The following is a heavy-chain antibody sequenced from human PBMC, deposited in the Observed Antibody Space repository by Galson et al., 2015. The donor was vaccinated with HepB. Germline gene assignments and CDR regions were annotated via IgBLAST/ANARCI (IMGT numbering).Heavy chain of an antibody. CDR1: GFTFSGSA. J-gene: IGHJ5*02. CDR3: TRHPEWYQLSGWFDP. CDR2: IRSKANSYAT. Sequence: SLRLSCAASGFTFSGSAMHWVRQASGKGLEWVGRIRSKANSYATAYAASVKGRFTISRDDSKNTAYLQMNSLKTEDTAVYYCTRHPEWYQLSGWFDPWGQGTLVTVSS. D-gene: IGHD2-2*01. V-gene: IGHV3-73*01.